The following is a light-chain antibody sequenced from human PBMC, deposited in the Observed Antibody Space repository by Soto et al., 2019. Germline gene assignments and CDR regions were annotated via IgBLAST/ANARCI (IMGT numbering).Light chain of an antibody. CDR2: DDG. V-gene: IGLV3-21*02. Sequence: SYELVQPPSVSVAPGQTARITCGGHNIRSKSVHWYQQRPGQAPVQVVYDDGDRPSWIPERYSGSNSGNTATLTISRVEAGDEADYYCQVWDSNSDHVVFGGGTKLTVL. CDR3: QVWDSNSDHVV. J-gene: IGLJ2*01. CDR1: NIRSKS.